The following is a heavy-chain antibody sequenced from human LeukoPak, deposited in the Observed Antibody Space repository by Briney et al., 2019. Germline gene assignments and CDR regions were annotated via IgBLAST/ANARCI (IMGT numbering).Heavy chain of an antibody. V-gene: IGHV4-38-2*02. D-gene: IGHD5-18*01. CDR1: GYSIGSGLY. J-gene: IGHJ6*03. CDR3: ARRTRSFSYTYGDAYYYYYMDV. CDR2: ISHTGSP. Sequence: PSETLSLTCNVSGYSIGSGLYWAWIRQSPGKGLEWIASISHTGSPYYSPSLRSRVTISLDTSKNQFSLKLKSVTAADTAVYYCARRTRSFSYTYGDAYYYYYMDVWGKGTTVIVS.